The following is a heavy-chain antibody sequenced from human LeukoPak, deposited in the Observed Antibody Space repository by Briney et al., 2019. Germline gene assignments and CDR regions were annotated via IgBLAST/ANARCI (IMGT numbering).Heavy chain of an antibody. J-gene: IGHJ1*01. D-gene: IGHD1-26*01. CDR3: AKDDRIVGARLRYFQH. V-gene: IGHV3-23*01. Sequence: GGSLRLSCAASGFTFSSYAMSWVRQAPGKGLEWVSAISGSGGSTYYADSVKGRFTISRDNSKNTLYLQMNSLRAEDTAVYYCAKDDRIVGARLRYFQHWGQGTLVTVSS. CDR2: ISGSGGST. CDR1: GFTFSSYA.